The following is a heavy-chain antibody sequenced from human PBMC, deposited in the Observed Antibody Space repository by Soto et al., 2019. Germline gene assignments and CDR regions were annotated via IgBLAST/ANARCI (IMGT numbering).Heavy chain of an antibody. D-gene: IGHD3-22*01. J-gene: IGHJ4*02. CDR2: VHRSGST. CDR1: GGSINSDKW. CDR3: ARRDYYDSTGYYGD. Sequence: QVQLQESGPGLVKPSGTLSLTCAVSGGSINSDKWWNWVRQPPGKGLEWIGEVHRSGSTNSNPSLKRRVTISVDKSQNHFSLKLKSVTAADTAVYYCARRDYYDSTGYYGDWGQGTPVTVSS. V-gene: IGHV4-4*02.